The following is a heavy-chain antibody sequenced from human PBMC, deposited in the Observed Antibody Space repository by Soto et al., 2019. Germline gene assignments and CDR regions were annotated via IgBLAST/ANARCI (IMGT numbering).Heavy chain of an antibody. D-gene: IGHD6-6*01. CDR3: ARDVYSSSYAHYYYGMDV. CDR1: GGSISRGGYF. CDR2: IYYSGST. J-gene: IGHJ6*02. V-gene: IGHV4-31*03. Sequence: SETLSLTCTVFGGSISRGGYFWTWIRQHPGKGLEWIGYIYYSGSTYHNPSLKSRVTMSLDTSENQFSLKLSSVTAADTAVYYCARDVYSSSYAHYYYGMDVWGQGTTVTVSS.